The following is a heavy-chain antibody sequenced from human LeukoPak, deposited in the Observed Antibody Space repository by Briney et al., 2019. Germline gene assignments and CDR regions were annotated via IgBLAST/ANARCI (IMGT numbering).Heavy chain of an antibody. CDR1: GGSFSGYY. Sequence: KTSETLSLTCAVYGGSFSGYYWSWIRQPPGKGLEWIGEINHSGSTNYNPSLKSRVTISVDTSKNQFSLELSSVTAADTAVYYCARGRALITMVRGARTNWFDPWGQGTLVTVSS. J-gene: IGHJ5*02. D-gene: IGHD3-10*01. CDR3: ARGRALITMVRGARTNWFDP. V-gene: IGHV4-34*01. CDR2: INHSGST.